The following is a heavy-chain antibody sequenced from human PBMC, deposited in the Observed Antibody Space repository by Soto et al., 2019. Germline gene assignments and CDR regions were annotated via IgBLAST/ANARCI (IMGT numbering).Heavy chain of an antibody. CDR3: ARTTYYYDSSGYDYYYYGMDV. CDR2: IYYSGST. D-gene: IGHD3-22*01. CDR1: GGSISSYY. V-gene: IGHV4-59*01. Sequence: PSETLSLTCTVSGGSISSYYWSWILQPPGKGLEWIGYIYYSGSTNYNPSLKSRVTISVDTSKNQFSVKLSSVTAADTAVYYCARTTYYYDSSGYDYYYYGMDVWGQGTTVTVSS. J-gene: IGHJ6*02.